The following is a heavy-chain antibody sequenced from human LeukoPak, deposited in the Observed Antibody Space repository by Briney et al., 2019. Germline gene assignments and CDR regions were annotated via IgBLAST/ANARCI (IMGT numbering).Heavy chain of an antibody. CDR2: IYYSGST. J-gene: IGHJ4*02. CDR1: GGSISSYY. Sequence: PSQTLSLTCAVSGGSISSYYWSWIRQPPGKGLEWIGYIYYSGSTNYNPSLKSRVTISVDTSKNQFSLKLSSVTAADTAVYYCARVRDGSGSYYPLDYWGQGTLVTVSS. V-gene: IGHV4-59*01. D-gene: IGHD3-10*01. CDR3: ARVRDGSGSYYPLDY.